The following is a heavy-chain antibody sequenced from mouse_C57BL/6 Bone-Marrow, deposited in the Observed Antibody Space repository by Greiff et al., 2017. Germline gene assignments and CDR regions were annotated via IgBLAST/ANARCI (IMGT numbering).Heavy chain of an antibody. CDR3: ARRRGYWYFDV. Sequence: EVKLMESGPELVKPGASVKMSCKASGYTFTDYNMHWVKQSHGKSLEWIGYINPNNGGTSNNQKFKGKATLTVNKSSSTAYMELRSLTSEDSAVYYCARRRGYWYFDVWGTGTTVTVSS. J-gene: IGHJ1*03. V-gene: IGHV1-22*01. CDR1: GYTFTDYN. CDR2: INPNNGGT.